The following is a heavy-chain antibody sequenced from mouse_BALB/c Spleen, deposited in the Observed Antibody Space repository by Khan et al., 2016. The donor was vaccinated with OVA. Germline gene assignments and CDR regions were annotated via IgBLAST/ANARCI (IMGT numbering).Heavy chain of an antibody. V-gene: IGHV5-6*01. CDR2: ISSGGTYT. Sequence: EVVLVESGGDLVKPGGSLKLSCAASGFTFSTYGMSWVRLTPDRGLEWVATISSGGTYTSFPDNVKERFAVFCDNADVPLYLQVSSRKSADAAMYYRTRPTYYYDREGFACGRHGPLVTCS. D-gene: IGHD1-1*01. J-gene: IGHJ3*01. CDR3: TRPTYYYDREGFAC. CDR1: GFTFSTYG.